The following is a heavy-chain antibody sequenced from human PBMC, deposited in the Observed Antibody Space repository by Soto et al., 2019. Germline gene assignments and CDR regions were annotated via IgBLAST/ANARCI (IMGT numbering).Heavy chain of an antibody. CDR2: INSDGSST. J-gene: IGHJ6*02. D-gene: IGHD3-3*01. CDR3: ARDQESITIFGVVIGTDYGMDV. V-gene: IGHV3-74*01. CDR1: GFTFSSYW. Sequence: RLSCAASGFTFSSYWMHWVRQAPGKGLVWVSRINSDGSSTSYADSVKGRFTISRDNAKNTLYLQMNCLRAEDTAVYYCARDQESITIFGVVIGTDYGMDVWGQGITVTVSS.